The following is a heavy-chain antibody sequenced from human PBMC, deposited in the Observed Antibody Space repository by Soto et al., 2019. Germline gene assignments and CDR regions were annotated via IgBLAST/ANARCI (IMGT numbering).Heavy chain of an antibody. CDR2: INWNGGST. D-gene: IGHD1-20*01. Sequence: PGGSLRLSCAASGFTFDDYGMSWVRQAPGKGLEWVSGINWNGGSTGYADSVKGRFTISRDNAKNSLYLQMNSLRAEDTALYYCARVPKITLRYYFDYWGQGTLVTVSS. V-gene: IGHV3-20*04. CDR3: ARVPKITLRYYFDY. CDR1: GFTFDDYG. J-gene: IGHJ4*02.